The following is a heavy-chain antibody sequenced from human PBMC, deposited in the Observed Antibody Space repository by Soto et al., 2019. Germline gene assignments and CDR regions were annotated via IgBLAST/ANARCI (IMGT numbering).Heavy chain of an antibody. CDR1: GFTFSSYS. J-gene: IGHJ5*02. D-gene: IGHD2-2*01. CDR3: ARGRRDRIVVVPAAIKWFDP. CDR2: ISSNSSYI. V-gene: IGHV3-21*01. Sequence: WGTLRLSCAASGFTFSSYSMNWVRQAPGKGLEWVSSISSNSSYIYYADSVKGRFTISRDNAKNSLYLQMNSLRAEDTAVYYCARGRRDRIVVVPAAIKWFDPWGQGTLVTVSS.